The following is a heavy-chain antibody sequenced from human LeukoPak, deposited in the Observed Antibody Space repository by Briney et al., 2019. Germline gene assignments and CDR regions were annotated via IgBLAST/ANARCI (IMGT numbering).Heavy chain of an antibody. CDR3: ARGTTLGRLGNAFDI. Sequence: ASVKVSCKPSGYTFTSYGISWVRQAPGQGLEWMGWISAYNGNTNYAQKLQGRVTMTTDTSTSTAYMELRSLRSDDTAVYYCARGTTLGRLGNAFDIWGQGTMVTVSS. CDR2: ISAYNGNT. CDR1: GYTFTSYG. V-gene: IGHV1-18*01. D-gene: IGHD3-3*01. J-gene: IGHJ3*02.